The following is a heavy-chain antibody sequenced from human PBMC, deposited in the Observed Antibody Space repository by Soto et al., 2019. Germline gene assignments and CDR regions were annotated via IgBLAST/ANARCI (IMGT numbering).Heavy chain of an antibody. CDR2: ITRDGYNK. CDR1: GFIFKNYA. J-gene: IGHJ4*02. D-gene: IGHD6-6*01. Sequence: GGSLRLSCAVSGFIFKNYALNWVRQAPGKGLEWVASITRDGYNKYYADSVKGRFTISRDNSKNTLSLQMTALRVEDSSVYYCTKSTGGSSSVGMDYWGPGTLVTVSS. V-gene: IGHV3-30*04. CDR3: TKSTGGSSSVGMDY.